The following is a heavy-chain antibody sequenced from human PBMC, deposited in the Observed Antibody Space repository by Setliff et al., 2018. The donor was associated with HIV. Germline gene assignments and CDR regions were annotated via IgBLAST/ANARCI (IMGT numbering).Heavy chain of an antibody. V-gene: IGHV4-4*07. CDR1: GDSLNTHY. Sequence: SETLSLTCNVSGDSLNTHYWSWIRQSGGKGLEWIGRIYASGKTTFNPSLKSRVRMSVDTSKNQFSLKLTSVTASDTAVYYCARGNNDLESFDYWGQGALVTVSS. J-gene: IGHJ4*02. CDR3: ARGNNDLESFDY. D-gene: IGHD3-3*01. CDR2: IYASGKT.